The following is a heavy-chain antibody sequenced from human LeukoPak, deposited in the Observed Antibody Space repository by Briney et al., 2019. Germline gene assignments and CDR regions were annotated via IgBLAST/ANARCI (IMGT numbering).Heavy chain of an antibody. CDR3: ARQLITTYYFDY. D-gene: IGHD3-16*01. J-gene: IGHJ4*02. V-gene: IGHV5-51*01. CDR1: GYSFTSYW. CDR2: IYPGDSDT. Sequence: GESLQISCKGSGYSFTSYWIGWVRQMPGKGLEWMGIIYPGDSDTTYSPSFQGQVTISADKSINTTYLQWSSLKASDTAMYYCARQLITTYYFDYWGQGTLVTVSS.